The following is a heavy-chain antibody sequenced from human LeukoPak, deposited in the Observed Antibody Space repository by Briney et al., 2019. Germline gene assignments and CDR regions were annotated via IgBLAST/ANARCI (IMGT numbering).Heavy chain of an antibody. D-gene: IGHD6-6*01. CDR1: GYTFTSYD. V-gene: IGHV1-8*01. J-gene: IGHJ5*02. Sequence: ASVKVSCKASGYTFTSYDINWVRQATGQGLEWMGWMNPNSGNTGYAQKFQGRVTMTRNTSISTAYMELSSLRSEDTAVYYCARVIAARRPWFDPWGQGTLVTVSS. CDR2: MNPNSGNT. CDR3: ARVIAARRPWFDP.